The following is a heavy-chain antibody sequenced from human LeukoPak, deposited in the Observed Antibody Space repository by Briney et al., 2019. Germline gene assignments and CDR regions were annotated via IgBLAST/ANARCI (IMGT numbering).Heavy chain of an antibody. V-gene: IGHV4-39*06. D-gene: IGHD3-22*01. J-gene: IGHJ4*02. CDR3: ARGGIGTYYDSSGYLGFGDYYFDY. Sequence: SDTLSPTYTVTRGSISSSSYQSGWLRQPPGKGHAWSGRIYYSRSTYYNPSLKIRVSISVDTSKNQFPLKLSSLTAAETAVYYCARGGIGTYYDSSGYLGFGDYYFDYWGQGTLVTVSS. CDR1: RGSISSSSYQ. CDR2: IYYSRST.